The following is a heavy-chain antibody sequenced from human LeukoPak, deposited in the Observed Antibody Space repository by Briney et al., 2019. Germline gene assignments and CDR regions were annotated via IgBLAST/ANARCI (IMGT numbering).Heavy chain of an antibody. CDR3: AREAGTYYYDSSGYLTPTNFDY. V-gene: IGHV4-39*07. Sequence: SETLSLTCTVSGGSISSSSYYWGWIRQPPGKGLEWIGSIYYSGSTYYNPSLKSRVTISVDTSKNQFSLKLSSVTAADTAVYYCAREAGTYYYDSSGYLTPTNFDYWGQGTLVTVSS. CDR2: IYYSGST. CDR1: GGSISSSSYY. J-gene: IGHJ4*02. D-gene: IGHD3-22*01.